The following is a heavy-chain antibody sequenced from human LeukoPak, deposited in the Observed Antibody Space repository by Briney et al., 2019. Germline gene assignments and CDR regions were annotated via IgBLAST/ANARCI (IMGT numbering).Heavy chain of an antibody. CDR1: GYTYTGYY. Sequence: ASVKVSCKASGYTYTGYYMHWVRRAPGQGLEWMGWINPNSGGTNYAQKFQGRVTMTRDTSISTAYMELSRLRSDDTAVYYCARLGYGSGSLAYYYYMDVWGKGTTVTISS. J-gene: IGHJ6*03. CDR3: ARLGYGSGSLAYYYYMDV. CDR2: INPNSGGT. D-gene: IGHD3-10*01. V-gene: IGHV1-2*02.